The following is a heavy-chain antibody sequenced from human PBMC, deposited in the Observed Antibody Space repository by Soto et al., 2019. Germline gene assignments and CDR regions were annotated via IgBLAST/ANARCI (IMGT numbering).Heavy chain of an antibody. CDR1: GFTFSDHY. CDR2: TRNKANSYTT. J-gene: IGHJ6*02. CDR3: ARGGYYCYYPMDV. D-gene: IGHD3-16*01. Sequence: PGVSLRVSGAASGFTFSDHYMDWVRQAPGKGLEWVGRTRNKANSYTTEYAASVKGRFTISRDDSKNSLYLQMNSLKTEDTAVYYCARGGYYCYYPMDVWGQGTTVTVSS. V-gene: IGHV3-72*01.